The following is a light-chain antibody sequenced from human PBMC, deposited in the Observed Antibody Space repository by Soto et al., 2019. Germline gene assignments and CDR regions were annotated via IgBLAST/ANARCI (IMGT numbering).Light chain of an antibody. CDR3: CSYADDYSEV. J-gene: IGLJ3*02. CDR2: DVT. V-gene: IGLV2-11*01. Sequence: QSVLTQPRSVSGSPGQSVTISCTGTSSDVGFYNYVSWYLQHPGKAPKLMIYDVTKRPSGVPDRFSGSKSGNTASLTISGLQAEDEADYYCCSYADDYSEVFGGGTKLTVL. CDR1: SSDVGFYNY.